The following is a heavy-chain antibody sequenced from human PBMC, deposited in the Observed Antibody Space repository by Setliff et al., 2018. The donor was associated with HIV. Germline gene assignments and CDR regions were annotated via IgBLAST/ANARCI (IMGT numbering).Heavy chain of an antibody. CDR2: VYHTGST. J-gene: IGHJ4*02. D-gene: IGHD2-2*01. CDR3: ASSPAWTSDFGLHTFDY. Sequence: PSETLSLTCTVSGYSISSRYYWGWIRQPPGTGLEGIGRVYHTGSTYYNPSLKSRVTMSADTSKNQFSLQLSSVTAADTAVYYCASSPAWTSDFGLHTFDYWGQGTLVTVSS. CDR1: GYSISSRYY. V-gene: IGHV4-38-2*02.